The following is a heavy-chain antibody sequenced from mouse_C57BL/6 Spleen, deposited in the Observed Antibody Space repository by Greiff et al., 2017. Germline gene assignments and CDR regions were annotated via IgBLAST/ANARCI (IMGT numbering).Heavy chain of an antibody. CDR1: GYTFTSYW. CDR3: ARSAYSNYEALYAMDY. J-gene: IGHJ4*01. V-gene: IGHV1-69*01. Sequence: QVQLQQPGAELVMPGASVKLSCKASGYTFTSYWMHWVKQRPGQGLEWIGEIDPSDSYTNYNQQFKGKSTLHVDKSSSTAYMQLSSLTSEDSAVYYCARSAYSNYEALYAMDYWGQGTSVTVSS. CDR2: IDPSDSYT. D-gene: IGHD2-5*01.